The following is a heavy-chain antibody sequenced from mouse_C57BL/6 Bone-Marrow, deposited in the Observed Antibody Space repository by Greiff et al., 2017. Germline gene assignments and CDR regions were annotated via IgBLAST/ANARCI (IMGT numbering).Heavy chain of an antibody. CDR1: GYTFTSYG. CDR3: ARGGMVTTTGYAMDY. D-gene: IGHD2-2*01. Sequence: QVQLKQSGAELARPGASVKLSCKASGYTFTSYGISWVKQRTGQGLEWIGEIYPRSGNTYYNEKFKGKVTLTADKSSSTAYMELRSLTSEDSAVYFCARGGMVTTTGYAMDYWGQGTSVTVSS. J-gene: IGHJ4*01. CDR2: IYPRSGNT. V-gene: IGHV1-81*01.